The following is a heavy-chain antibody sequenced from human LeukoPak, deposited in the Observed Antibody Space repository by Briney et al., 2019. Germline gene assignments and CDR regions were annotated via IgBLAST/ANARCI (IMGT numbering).Heavy chain of an antibody. Sequence: GGSQRLSCAASGFTFSSYSMNWVRQAPGKGLELVSSISTSSSHMYYADSVKGRFTISRDNARNSLYLQMNSLRAEDTAVYYCARGSEWELLSCDHWGQGTLVTVSS. D-gene: IGHD1-26*01. CDR1: GFTFSSYS. CDR3: ARGSEWELLSCDH. CDR2: ISTSSSHM. J-gene: IGHJ5*02. V-gene: IGHV3-21*01.